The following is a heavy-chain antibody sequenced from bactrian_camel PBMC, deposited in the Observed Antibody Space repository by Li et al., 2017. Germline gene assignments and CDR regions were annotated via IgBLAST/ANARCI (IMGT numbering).Heavy chain of an antibody. J-gene: IGHJ4*01. CDR2: IDGTT. V-gene: IGHV3S53*01. D-gene: IGHD2*01. CDR1: RHTDSSAC. Sequence: HVQLVESGGGSVQTGGSLRLSCTTSRHTDSSACTAWFRQAPGKEREGVAAIDGTTTYADSVKGRFTISRDNAKKSLSLQMTSLKPEDSAMYYCAADVSLSCGTDYDVPGWYWGQGTQVTVS. CDR3: AADVSLSCGTDYDVPGWY.